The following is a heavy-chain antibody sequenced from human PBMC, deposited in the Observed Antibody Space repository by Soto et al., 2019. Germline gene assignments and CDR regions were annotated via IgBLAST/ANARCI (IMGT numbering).Heavy chain of an antibody. CDR2: IDPSDSYT. Sequence: PGESLKISCKGSGYNFTSDWITWVRQMPGTGLEWMGRIDPSDSYTYYSPSFQGHVTISTDKSISTAYLQWSSLKASDTAMYYCARLQAAAGDNDLTFDYWGQGTLVTVSS. V-gene: IGHV5-10-1*01. D-gene: IGHD6-13*01. CDR3: ARLQAAAGDNDLTFDY. J-gene: IGHJ4*02. CDR1: GYNFTSDW.